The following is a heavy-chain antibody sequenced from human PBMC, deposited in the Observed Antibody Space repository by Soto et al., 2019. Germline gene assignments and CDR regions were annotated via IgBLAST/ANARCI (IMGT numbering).Heavy chain of an antibody. CDR1: GFTFSSYA. CDR2: ISGSGGST. J-gene: IGHJ6*02. Sequence: EVQLLESGGGLVQPGGSLRLSCAASGFTFSSYAMSWVRQAPGKGLEWVSAISGSGGSTYYADSVKGRFTISRDNSKNTLYLQTNSLRAEDTAVYYCAKDASSGYYSYYYGMDVWGQGTTVTVSS. V-gene: IGHV3-23*01. CDR3: AKDASSGYYSYYYGMDV. D-gene: IGHD3-22*01.